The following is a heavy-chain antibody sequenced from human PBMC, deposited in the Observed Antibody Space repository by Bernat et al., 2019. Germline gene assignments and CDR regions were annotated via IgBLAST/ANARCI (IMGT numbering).Heavy chain of an antibody. Sequence: EVQLVESGGGLVKPGGSLRLSCAASGFSFSSYSMSWVRQAPGKGLEWVSSISSSRSYIYYSDSVKGRFTISGDNAKNSLYLQMNSLRAEDTAVYYCAGDRRATTSYYYYGLDVWGQGTTVTVSS. D-gene: IGHD1-26*01. J-gene: IGHJ6*02. CDR1: GFSFSSYS. CDR2: ISSSRSYI. V-gene: IGHV3-21*01. CDR3: AGDRRATTSYYYYGLDV.